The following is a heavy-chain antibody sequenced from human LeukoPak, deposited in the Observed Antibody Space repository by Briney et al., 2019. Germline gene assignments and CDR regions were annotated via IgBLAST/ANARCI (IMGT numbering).Heavy chain of an antibody. Sequence: PGGSLRLSCAASGFTFSSYGMHWVRQAPGQGLEWMGWINPNSGGTNYAQKFQGRVTMTRDTSISTAYMELSRLRSDDTAVYYCARDLPYDRSGYFGYWGQGTLVTVSS. J-gene: IGHJ4*02. V-gene: IGHV1-2*02. CDR2: INPNSGGT. D-gene: IGHD3-22*01. CDR3: ARDLPYDRSGYFGY. CDR1: GFTFSSYG.